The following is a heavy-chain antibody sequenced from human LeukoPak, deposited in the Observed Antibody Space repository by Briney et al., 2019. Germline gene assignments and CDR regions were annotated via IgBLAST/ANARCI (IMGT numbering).Heavy chain of an antibody. CDR1: GFTFSSYS. J-gene: IGHJ5*02. V-gene: IGHV3-21*01. D-gene: IGHD1-14*01. CDR2: ISGSSSYI. CDR3: ARGFGRNHPWFWFDP. Sequence: PGGSLRLSCAASGFTFSSYSLNWVRQAPGKGLEWVSFISGSSSYIYYADSVKGRFTISRDNAKNSLYLQMNSLRAEDTAVYYCARGFGRNHPWFWFDPWGQGTLVTVSS.